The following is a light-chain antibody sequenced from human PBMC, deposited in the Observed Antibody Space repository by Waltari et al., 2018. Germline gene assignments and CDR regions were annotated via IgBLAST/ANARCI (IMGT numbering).Light chain of an antibody. CDR3: QQANSFPYT. V-gene: IGKV1-12*01. CDR2: AAS. CDR1: QGISSW. Sequence: DIQMTQSPSSVSASVGERVTTTCRASQGISSWLDWYQQKPGKAPKLLIYAASSLQSGVPSRFSGSGSGTDFTLTISSLQPEDFATYYCQQANSFPYTFGQGTKLEIK. J-gene: IGKJ2*01.